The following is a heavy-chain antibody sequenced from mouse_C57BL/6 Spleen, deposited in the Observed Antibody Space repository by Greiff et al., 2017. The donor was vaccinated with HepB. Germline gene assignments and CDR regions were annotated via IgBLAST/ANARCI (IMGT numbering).Heavy chain of an antibody. Sequence: EVQLQESGPGLVKPSQSLSLTCSVTGYSITSGYYWNWIRQFPGNKLEWMGYISYDGSNNYNPSLKNRISITRDTSKNQFFLKLNSVTTEDTATYYCARQIPDGYYASWFAYWGQGTLVTVSA. D-gene: IGHD2-3*01. CDR3: ARQIPDGYYASWFAY. CDR2: ISYDGSN. CDR1: GYSITSGYY. J-gene: IGHJ3*01. V-gene: IGHV3-6*01.